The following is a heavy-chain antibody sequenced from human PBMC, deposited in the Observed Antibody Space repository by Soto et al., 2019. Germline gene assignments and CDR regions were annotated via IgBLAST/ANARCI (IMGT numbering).Heavy chain of an antibody. Sequence: QVLLMESGGGAVQPGRSLRLSCAASGLPFSNYGMHWVRQAPGKGLEWVALISYDESNKHYADPVRGRFTISTDKSKNILYLQMNSLRPEDTAVYYCAKDLEHYTVTGYSYGLDVWGQGTTVTVSS. V-gene: IGHV3-30*18. J-gene: IGHJ6*02. D-gene: IGHD3-3*01. CDR3: AKDLEHYTVTGYSYGLDV. CDR1: GLPFSNYG. CDR2: ISYDESNK.